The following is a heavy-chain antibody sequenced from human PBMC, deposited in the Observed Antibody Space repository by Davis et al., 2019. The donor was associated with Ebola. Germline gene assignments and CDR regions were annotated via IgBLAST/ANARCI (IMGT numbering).Heavy chain of an antibody. CDR1: GFTFSSYA. Sequence: SLKISCAASGFTFSSYAMSWVRQSPGKGLEWVSAISGSGGSTYYADSVKGRFTISRDNSKNTLNLQMNRLRAEDNAEYYCAKDRGGPNYYYYYMDVWGKGTTVTVSS. V-gene: IGHV3-23*01. CDR2: ISGSGGST. J-gene: IGHJ6*03. D-gene: IGHD3-10*01. CDR3: AKDRGGPNYYYYYMDV.